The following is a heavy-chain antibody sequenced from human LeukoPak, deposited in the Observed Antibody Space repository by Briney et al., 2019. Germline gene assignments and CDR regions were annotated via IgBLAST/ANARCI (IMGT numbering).Heavy chain of an antibody. Sequence: RSGGSLRLSCAASGFTFSSYSMNWVRQAPGKGLEWVSSISSSSSYIYYADSVTGRFTISRDNAKNSLYLQMNSLRAEDTAVYYCARGRSSGDYWGQGTLVTVSS. CDR1: GFTFSSYS. J-gene: IGHJ4*02. D-gene: IGHD3-22*01. CDR2: ISSSSSYI. CDR3: ARGRSSGDY. V-gene: IGHV3-21*01.